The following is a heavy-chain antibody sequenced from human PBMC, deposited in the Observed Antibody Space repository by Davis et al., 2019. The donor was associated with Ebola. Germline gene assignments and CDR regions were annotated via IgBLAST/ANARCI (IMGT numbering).Heavy chain of an antibody. D-gene: IGHD3-22*01. Sequence: PGGSLRLSCAGSGFTFSDYGMNWVRQAPGKGPEWVLTISNDGNTEYYADSVKGRFTTSRDNSKATLYLHMNSLRAEDTALYYCARLADYPDGGGYYRAFYYYPMDVWGQGTTVTVSS. CDR3: ARLADYPDGGGYYRAFYYYPMDV. CDR1: GFTFSDYG. CDR2: ISNDGNTE. J-gene: IGHJ6*02. V-gene: IGHV3-30*03.